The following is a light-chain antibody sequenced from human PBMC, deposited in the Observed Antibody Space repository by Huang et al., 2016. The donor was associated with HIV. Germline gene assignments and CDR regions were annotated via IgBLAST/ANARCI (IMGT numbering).Light chain of an antibody. CDR1: QSLNKF. CDR2: NAT. CDR3: QQRSSSLT. J-gene: IGKJ4*01. Sequence: IVLTQSPATLSLSPGERATLSCRASQSLNKFLAWCQQKPGQAPRLLIYNATDRATGVPARFSGGGSGTDFTLTITDLKAEDFAIYYCQQRSSSLTFGGGTKVEIK. V-gene: IGKV3-11*01.